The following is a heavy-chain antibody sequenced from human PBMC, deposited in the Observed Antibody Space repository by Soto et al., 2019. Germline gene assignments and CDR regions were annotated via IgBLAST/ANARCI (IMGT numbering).Heavy chain of an antibody. J-gene: IGHJ5*02. Sequence: PLETLSLTCTVSGSDITTYYWSWLRQSPGKGLEWIGHIYDTGSTTYNPSLKSRVTISVDTSNKQFSLRLTSVTAADTAVYYCARCPIDHNWFDPWGQGTLVTVSS. V-gene: IGHV4-59*01. CDR2: IYDTGST. CDR1: GSDITTYY. D-gene: IGHD3-9*01. CDR3: ARCPIDHNWFDP.